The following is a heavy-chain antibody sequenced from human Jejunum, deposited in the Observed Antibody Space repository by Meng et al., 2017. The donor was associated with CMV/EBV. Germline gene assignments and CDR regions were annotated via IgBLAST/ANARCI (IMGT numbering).Heavy chain of an antibody. D-gene: IGHD2-2*01. V-gene: IGHV2-5*02. J-gene: IGHJ5*02. CDR1: GFSFSTSEVG. Sequence: QILLEESGPTLVNPTQTLPLTCTFSGFSFSTSEVGVGWFRQPPGKALEWLAVIYWDDDKRYSPSLKSRLTITKDTSKNQVVLTLTNMDPVDTATYYCALFTRSWFDPWGQGTLVTVSS. CDR3: ALFTRSWFDP. CDR2: IYWDDDK.